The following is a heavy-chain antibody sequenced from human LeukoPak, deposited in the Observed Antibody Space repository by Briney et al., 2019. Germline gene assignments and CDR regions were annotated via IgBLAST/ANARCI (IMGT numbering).Heavy chain of an antibody. CDR2: INGDGSST. D-gene: IGHD3-10*01. Sequence: GGSLRLSCAASGFTFSSYWMHWVRQAPGKGLVWVSSINGDGSSTSYADSVKGRFTISRDNAKNTLYLQMNSLRAEDTAVYYCAKDFWALLWFGESYGRDAFDIWGQGTIVTVSS. V-gene: IGHV3-74*01. J-gene: IGHJ3*02. CDR3: AKDFWALLWFGESYGRDAFDI. CDR1: GFTFSSYW.